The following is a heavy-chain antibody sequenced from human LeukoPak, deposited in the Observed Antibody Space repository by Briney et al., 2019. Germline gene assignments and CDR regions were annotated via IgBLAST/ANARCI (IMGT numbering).Heavy chain of an antibody. J-gene: IGHJ4*02. V-gene: IGHV3-74*01. CDR2: INSDGSST. Sequence: GGSLRLSCAASGFTFSSYWMHWVRQAPGKGLVWVSRINSDGSSTSYADSVKGRFTISRDNAKNTLYLQMNSLRAEDTAVYYWARVSSSSWLYDYWGQGTLVTVSS. CDR1: GFTFSSYW. CDR3: ARVSSSSWLYDY. D-gene: IGHD6-13*01.